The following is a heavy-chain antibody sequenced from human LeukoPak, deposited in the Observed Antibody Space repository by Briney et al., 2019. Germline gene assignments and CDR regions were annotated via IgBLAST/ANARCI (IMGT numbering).Heavy chain of an antibody. D-gene: IGHD3-9*01. V-gene: IGHV4-4*07. Sequence: XCTXSGGSISSYYXSWIRQPAGKGLEWIGRIYTSGSTNYNPSLKSRVTMSVDTSKNQFSLKLSSVTAADTAVYYCASTYYDILTGYGSQFDYWGQGTLVTVSS. CDR1: GGSISSYY. CDR2: IYTSGST. J-gene: IGHJ4*02. CDR3: ASTYYDILTGYGSQFDY.